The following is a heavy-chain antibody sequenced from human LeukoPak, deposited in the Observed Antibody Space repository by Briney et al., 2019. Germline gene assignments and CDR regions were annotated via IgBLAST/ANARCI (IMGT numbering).Heavy chain of an antibody. J-gene: IGHJ5*02. CDR1: GASINSGDYY. D-gene: IGHD7-27*01. CDR2: IYYSGST. V-gene: IGHV4-30-4*08. Sequence: SQTLSLTCTVSGASINSGDYYWSWIRQPPGKGLEWIGYIYYSGSTYYNPSLESRVTISVDTSRNQFSLKLSSVTAADTAVYYCARDLGMRSRAGNWFDPRGQGTLVTVSS. CDR3: ARDLGMRSRAGNWFDP.